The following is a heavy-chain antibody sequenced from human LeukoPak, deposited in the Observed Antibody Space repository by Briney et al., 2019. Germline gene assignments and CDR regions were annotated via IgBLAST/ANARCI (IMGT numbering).Heavy chain of an antibody. D-gene: IGHD3-22*01. CDR3: ARSGYLAGGAWFDP. Sequence: SVKVSCTASGYTFTSYDISWVRQAPGQGLEWMGRIIPILGIANYAQKFQGRVTITADKSTSTAYMELSSLRSEDTAVYYCARSGYLAGGAWFDPWGQGTLVTVSS. V-gene: IGHV1-69*04. J-gene: IGHJ5*02. CDR1: GYTFTSYD. CDR2: IIPILGIA.